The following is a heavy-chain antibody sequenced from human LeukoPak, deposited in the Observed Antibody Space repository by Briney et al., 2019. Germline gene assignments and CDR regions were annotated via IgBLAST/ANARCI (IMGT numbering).Heavy chain of an antibody. CDR2: INPNSGGT. CDR3: ARDNGDGYNFADY. Sequence: ASVKVSCKASGYTFTGYYMHWVRQAPGQGLEWMGWINPNSGGTNYAQKFQGRVTMTRNTSISTAYMELSSLRSEDTAVYYCARDNGDGYNFADYWGRGTLVTVSS. V-gene: IGHV1-2*02. D-gene: IGHD5-24*01. J-gene: IGHJ4*02. CDR1: GYTFTGYY.